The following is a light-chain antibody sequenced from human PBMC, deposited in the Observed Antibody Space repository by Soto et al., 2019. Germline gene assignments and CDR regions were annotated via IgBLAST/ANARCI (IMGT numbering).Light chain of an antibody. Sequence: SGLTHPASLSRSLGRSITSSCTGTSSDSGVYNSVSWYQYHPGKVPRLLIFEVSDRPSGVSNRFSGSKSGNTASLTISGLQAEDEADYFCSSYVSGATYVFGTGTKVTVL. V-gene: IGLV2-14*01. CDR2: EVS. CDR3: SSYVSGATYV. J-gene: IGLJ1*01. CDR1: SSDSGVYNS.